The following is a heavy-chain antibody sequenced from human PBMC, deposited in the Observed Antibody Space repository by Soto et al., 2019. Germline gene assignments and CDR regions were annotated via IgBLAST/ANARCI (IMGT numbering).Heavy chain of an antibody. J-gene: IGHJ4*02. Sequence: QVQLVQSGAEVKKPGASVKVSCKASGYTFTSYGISWVRQAPGQGLEWMGWISAYNGNTNYAQKLQGRVTMTTDTATRTAHRELRSQRSDDTAVYYCARVGTMVRGVTDGEIDYWGQGTLVTVSS. V-gene: IGHV1-18*01. CDR1: GYTFTSYG. CDR2: ISAYNGNT. CDR3: ARVGTMVRGVTDGEIDY. D-gene: IGHD3-10*01.